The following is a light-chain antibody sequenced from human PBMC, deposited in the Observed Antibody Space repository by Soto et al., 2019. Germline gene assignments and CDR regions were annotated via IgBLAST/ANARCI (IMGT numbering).Light chain of an antibody. Sequence: QTVVTQPPSVSAAPGQKVTISCSGSSSNIGNNYVSWYQHLPGTAPKLLIYENNKRPSGIPDRFSGSKSGTSATLGITGLQTGDEADYYCGAWDSSLSAGVFGTGTKLTVL. CDR3: GAWDSSLSAGV. V-gene: IGLV1-51*02. CDR1: SSNIGNNY. CDR2: ENN. J-gene: IGLJ1*01.